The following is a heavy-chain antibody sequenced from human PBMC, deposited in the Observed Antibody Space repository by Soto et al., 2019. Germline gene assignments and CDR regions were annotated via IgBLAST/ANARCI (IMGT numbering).Heavy chain of an antibody. CDR1: GFTFSSYW. Sequence: HPGGSLRLSCAASGFTFSSYWMSWVRQAPGKGLEWVANIKQDGSEKYYVDSVKGRFTISRDNAKNSLYLQMNSLRAEDTAVYYCARENIVVVVAATIDAFAIWGQGTMVTVSS. CDR3: ARENIVVVVAATIDAFAI. V-gene: IGHV3-7*01. J-gene: IGHJ3*02. CDR2: IKQDGSEK. D-gene: IGHD2-15*01.